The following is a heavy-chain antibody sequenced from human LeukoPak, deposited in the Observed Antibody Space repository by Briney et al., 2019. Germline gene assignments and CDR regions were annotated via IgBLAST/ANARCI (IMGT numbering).Heavy chain of an antibody. CDR1: GYTFTSYY. V-gene: IGHV1-46*01. J-gene: IGHJ4*02. D-gene: IGHD2-15*01. CDR2: INPSGGST. Sequence: GASVKVSCKASGYTFTSYYMHWGRQAPGQGLEWMGIINPSGGSTSYAQKFQGRVTMTRDTSTSTVYMELSSLRSEDTAVYYCASIVVVAATQDAFDYWGQGTLVTVSS. CDR3: ASIVVVAATQDAFDY.